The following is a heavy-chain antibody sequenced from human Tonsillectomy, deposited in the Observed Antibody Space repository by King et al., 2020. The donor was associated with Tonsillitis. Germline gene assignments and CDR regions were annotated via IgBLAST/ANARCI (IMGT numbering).Heavy chain of an antibody. Sequence: VQLVQSGGGLVQSGRSLRLSCAASGFTFDDYVMHWVRQAPGKGLEWVSGISWKSGSIGYADSVKGRFTISRDNAKNSLYLQMNSLRTEDTALYYCAKDRGDAFDIWGQGTMVTVSS. CDR2: ISWKSGSI. V-gene: IGHV3-9*01. J-gene: IGHJ3*02. CDR1: GFTFDDYV. CDR3: AKDRGDAFDI. D-gene: IGHD3-10*01.